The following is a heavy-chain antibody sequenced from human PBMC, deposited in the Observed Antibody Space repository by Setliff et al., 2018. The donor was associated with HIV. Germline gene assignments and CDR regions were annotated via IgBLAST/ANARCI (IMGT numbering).Heavy chain of an antibody. CDR3: ARHSLDYYDSSGYHEGVEGYYYYSMDV. D-gene: IGHD3-22*01. CDR1: GYTFTGYY. V-gene: IGHV1-2*06. Sequence: ASVKVSCKASGYTFTGYYMHWVRQAPGQGLEWMGRINPNSGGTNYAQKFQGRVTMTRDTSISTAYMELSRLRSDDTAVYYCARHSLDYYDSSGYHEGVEGYYYYSMDVWGKGTTVTVSS. J-gene: IGHJ6*03. CDR2: INPNSGGT.